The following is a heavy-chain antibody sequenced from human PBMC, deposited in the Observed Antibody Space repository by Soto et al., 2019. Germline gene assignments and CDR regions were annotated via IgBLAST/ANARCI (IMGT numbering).Heavy chain of an antibody. Sequence: SETLSLTCTVSGGSISSGGYYWSWIRQHPGKGLEWIGYIYYSGSTYYNPSLKSRVTISVDTSKNQFSLKLSSVTAADTAVYYCASLFPEGMGYCSGGSCSFYDYWGQGTLVTVSS. CDR3: ASLFPEGMGYCSGGSCSFYDY. D-gene: IGHD2-15*01. CDR2: IYYSGST. V-gene: IGHV4-31*03. CDR1: GGSISSGGYY. J-gene: IGHJ4*02.